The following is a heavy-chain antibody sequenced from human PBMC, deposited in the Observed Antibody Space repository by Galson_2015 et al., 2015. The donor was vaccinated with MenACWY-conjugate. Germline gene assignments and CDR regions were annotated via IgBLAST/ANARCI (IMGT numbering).Heavy chain of an antibody. J-gene: IGHJ6*02. V-gene: IGHV3-7*03. D-gene: IGHD4-17*01. CDR2: IKQDGSEK. Sequence: SLRLSCAASGFTFSSYWMSWVRQAPGKGLEWVANIKQDGSEKYYVDSVEGRFTISRDNAKNSLYLQMNSLRAEDTAVYYCARPYGDLYYYYYYGMDVWGQGTTVTVSS. CDR3: ARPYGDLYYYYYYGMDV. CDR1: GFTFSSYW.